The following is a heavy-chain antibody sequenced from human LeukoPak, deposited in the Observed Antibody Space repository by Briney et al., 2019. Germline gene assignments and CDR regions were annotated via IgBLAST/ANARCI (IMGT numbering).Heavy chain of an antibody. Sequence: SETLSLTCAVYGGSLSGYYWSWIRQPPGKGLEWIGEINHSGSTNYNPSLKSRVTISVDTSKNQFSLKLSSVTAADTAVYYCARPGRYYYDSSGYSLDAFDIWGQGTMVTVSS. CDR2: INHSGST. CDR3: ARPGRYYYDSSGYSLDAFDI. D-gene: IGHD3-22*01. CDR1: GGSLSGYY. V-gene: IGHV4-34*01. J-gene: IGHJ3*02.